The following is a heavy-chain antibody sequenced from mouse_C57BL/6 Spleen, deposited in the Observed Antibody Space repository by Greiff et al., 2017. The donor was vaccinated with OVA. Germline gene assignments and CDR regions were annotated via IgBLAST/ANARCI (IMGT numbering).Heavy chain of an antibody. V-gene: IGHV1-55*01. CDR3: ARWTVVATSDY. CDR2: IYPGSGST. D-gene: IGHD1-1*01. J-gene: IGHJ2*01. CDR1: GYTLTSYW. Sequence: QVQLQQPGAELVKPGASVTMSCKASGYTLTSYWITWVKQRPGQGLEWIGDIYPGSGSTNYNEKFKSKATLTVDTSSSTAYMQLSSLTSEDSAVYYCARWTVVATSDYWGQGTTLTVSS.